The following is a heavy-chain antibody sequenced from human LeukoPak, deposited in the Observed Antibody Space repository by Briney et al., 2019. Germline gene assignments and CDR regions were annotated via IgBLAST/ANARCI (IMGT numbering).Heavy chain of an antibody. CDR3: ARDKVDTAIIGFDP. V-gene: IGHV4-59*12. J-gene: IGHJ5*02. CDR1: GGSIHNFY. CDR2: MYYSGTY. Sequence: KPSETLSLTCTVSGGSIHNFYWSWIRQPPGKGLEWIGYMYYSGTYSYNPSLKGRVTISIDTPENQFSLRLSSVTAADTAVYYCARDKVDTAIIGFDPWGQGTLVTVSS. D-gene: IGHD5-18*01.